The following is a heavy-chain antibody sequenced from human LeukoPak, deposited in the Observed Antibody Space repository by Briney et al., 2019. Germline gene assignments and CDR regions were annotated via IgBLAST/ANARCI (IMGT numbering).Heavy chain of an antibody. J-gene: IGHJ4*02. CDR3: ARGPYDSSRD. D-gene: IGHD3-22*01. V-gene: IGHV4-34*01. Sequence: SETLSLTCAVYGGSFSGYYWSWIRQPPGKGLEWIGEINHSGNTNYNPSLKSRVTISVDTSKNQFSLKLSSVTAADTAVYYCARGPYDSSRDWGQGTLVTVPS. CDR2: INHSGNT. CDR1: GGSFSGYY.